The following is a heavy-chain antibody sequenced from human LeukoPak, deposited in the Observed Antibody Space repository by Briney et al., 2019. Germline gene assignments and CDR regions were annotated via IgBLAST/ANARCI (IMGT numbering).Heavy chain of an antibody. Sequence: PSETLSLTCTVSGGSISSYYWSWIRQPPGKGLEWIGYIYYSGSTNYNPSLKSRVTISVDTSKNQFSLKLSSVTAADTAVYYCARSPAYGGNSYYYYYMDVWGKGTTVTVSS. CDR2: IYYSGST. J-gene: IGHJ6*03. CDR1: GGSISSYY. V-gene: IGHV4-59*01. CDR3: ARSPAYGGNSYYYYYMDV. D-gene: IGHD4-23*01.